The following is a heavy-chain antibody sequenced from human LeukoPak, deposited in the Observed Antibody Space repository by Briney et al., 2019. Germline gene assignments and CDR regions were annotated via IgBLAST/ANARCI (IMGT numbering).Heavy chain of an antibody. Sequence: PGRSLRLSCTASGFTFGDYAMRWVRKAPGKGLGGEGFIKSKAYGGTTEYAASVKGRFTISRDDSKSIAYLQMNSLKTEDTAVYYCTRRGYCSSTSCGDMDVWGKGTTVTVSS. D-gene: IGHD2-2*01. V-gene: IGHV3-49*04. J-gene: IGHJ6*03. CDR3: TRRGYCSSTSCGDMDV. CDR1: GFTFGDYA. CDR2: IKSKAYGGTT.